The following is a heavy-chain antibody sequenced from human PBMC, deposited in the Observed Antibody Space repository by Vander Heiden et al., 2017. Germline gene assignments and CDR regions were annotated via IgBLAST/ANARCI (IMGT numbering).Heavy chain of an antibody. J-gene: IGHJ4*02. CDR2: ISGSGGST. Sequence: EVQLLESGGGLVQPGGSLRLSCAASGFTFSSYAMSWVRQAPGKGVEWVSAISGSGGSTYYADSVKGRFTISRDNSKNTLYLQMNSLRAEDTAVYYCAKVNGVFPAKQQWVYWGQGTLVTVSS. V-gene: IGHV3-23*01. CDR3: AKVNGVFPAKQQWVY. CDR1: GFTFSSYA. D-gene: IGHD2-8*01.